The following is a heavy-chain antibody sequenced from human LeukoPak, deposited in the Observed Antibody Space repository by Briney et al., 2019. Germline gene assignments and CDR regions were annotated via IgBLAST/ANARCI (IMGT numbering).Heavy chain of an antibody. CDR2: ISGSGGST. CDR3: AKSSGRSATSKYYFDY. D-gene: IGHD6-19*01. Sequence: GGSLRLSCAASGFTFSSYAMSWVRQAPGKGLEWVSAISGSGGSTYYADSVKGRFTISRDNSKNTLYLQMNSLRAEHTAVYYCAKSSGRSATSKYYFDYWGQGTLVTVSS. CDR1: GFTFSSYA. J-gene: IGHJ4*02. V-gene: IGHV3-23*01.